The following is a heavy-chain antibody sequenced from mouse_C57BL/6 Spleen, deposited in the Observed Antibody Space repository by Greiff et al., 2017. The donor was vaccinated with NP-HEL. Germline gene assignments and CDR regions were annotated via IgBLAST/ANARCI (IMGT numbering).Heavy chain of an antibody. V-gene: IGHV1-82*01. CDR2: IYPGDGDT. J-gene: IGHJ2*01. Sequence: VQLQQSGPELVKPGASVKISCKASGYAFSSSWMNWVKQRPGKGLEWIGRIYPGDGDTNYNGKFKGKATLTADKSSSTAYMQLSSLTSEDAAVYFCARCVYGSSYNFDYWGQGTTLTVSS. CDR1: GYAFSSSW. D-gene: IGHD1-1*01. CDR3: ARCVYGSSYNFDY.